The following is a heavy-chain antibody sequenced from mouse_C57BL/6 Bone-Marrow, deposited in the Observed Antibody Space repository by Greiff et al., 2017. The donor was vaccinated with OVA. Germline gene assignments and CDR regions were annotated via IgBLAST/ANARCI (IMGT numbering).Heavy chain of an antibody. CDR3: ARARIYYDYSFAY. D-gene: IGHD2-4*01. V-gene: IGHV1-81*01. Sequence: VQLQQSGAELARPGASVKLSCKASGYTFTSYGISWVKQRTGQGLEWIGEIYPRSGNTYYNEKFKGKATLTADKYYSTAYMELRSMTSKDSAVYFCARARIYYDYSFAYWGQGTLVTVSA. CDR1: GYTFTSYG. CDR2: IYPRSGNT. J-gene: IGHJ3*01.